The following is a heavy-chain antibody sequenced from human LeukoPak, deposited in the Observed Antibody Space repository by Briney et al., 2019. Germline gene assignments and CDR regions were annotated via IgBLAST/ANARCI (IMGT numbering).Heavy chain of an antibody. CDR3: ARGFDFMITFGGVIAGTFDY. V-gene: IGHV3-7*03. D-gene: IGHD3-16*02. CDR2: IKQDGSEK. Sequence: GGSLRLSCAASGFTFSSYWMSWVRQAPGKGLEWVANIKQDGSEKYYVDSVKGRFTISRDNAKNSLYQQMNSLRAEDTAVYYCARGFDFMITFGGVIAGTFDYWGQGTLVTVSS. CDR1: GFTFSSYW. J-gene: IGHJ4*02.